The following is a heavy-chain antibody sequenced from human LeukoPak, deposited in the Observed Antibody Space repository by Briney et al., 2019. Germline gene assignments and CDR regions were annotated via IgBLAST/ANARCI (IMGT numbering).Heavy chain of an antibody. Sequence: GGSRRLSCVASGFTFNTYAMSWVRQAPGKGLEWVSGISVSGGRTDYADSVKGRFTISRDNSKNTLYLQMNSLRAEDTAVYYCAKRGPGYDKSTYPPHYFDYWGQGTLVTVSS. V-gene: IGHV3-23*01. CDR1: GFTFNTYA. CDR2: ISVSGGRT. D-gene: IGHD3-22*01. CDR3: AKRGPGYDKSTYPPHYFDY. J-gene: IGHJ4*02.